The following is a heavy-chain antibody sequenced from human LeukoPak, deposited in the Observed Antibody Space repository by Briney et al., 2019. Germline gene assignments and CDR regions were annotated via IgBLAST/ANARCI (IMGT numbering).Heavy chain of an antibody. V-gene: IGHV4-34*01. J-gene: IGHJ4*02. D-gene: IGHD6-19*01. CDR1: GGSFSGYY. CDR2: INHSGST. Sequence: PSETLSLTCAVYGGSFSGYYWGWIRQPPGKGLEWIGEINHSGSTNYNPSLKSRVTISVDTSKNQFSLKLSSVTAADTAVYYCGGGGYSSGWYADYWGQGTLVTVSS. CDR3: GGGGYSSGWYADY.